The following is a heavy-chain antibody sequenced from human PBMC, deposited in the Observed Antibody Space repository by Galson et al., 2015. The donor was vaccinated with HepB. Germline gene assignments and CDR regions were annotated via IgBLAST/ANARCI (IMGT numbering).Heavy chain of an antibody. D-gene: IGHD2-15*01. CDR2: IWYDGSNE. Sequence: SLRLSCAASGFTFSTYAMHWVRQAPGKGLEWVAVIWYDGSNEYYADSVKGRFTISRDNSKYTLYLQINSLRAEDTAVYYCAREELCTGGTCYRNTFGYWGQGTLVTVSS. V-gene: IGHV3-33*08. J-gene: IGHJ4*02. CDR3: AREELCTGGTCYRNTFGY. CDR1: GFTFSTYA.